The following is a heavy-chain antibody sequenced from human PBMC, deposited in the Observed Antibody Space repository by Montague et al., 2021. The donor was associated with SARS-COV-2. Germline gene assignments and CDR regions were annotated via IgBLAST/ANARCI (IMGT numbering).Heavy chain of an antibody. D-gene: IGHD4-17*01. Sequence: PALVTPTQTLTLTCTFSGFSLSTSGMCVSRIRQPPGKALEWLALIDWDDDKYYSTSLKTRLTISKDTSKDQVVLTMTNMDPVDTATYYCARMTTVTYPYYYYYGMDVWGQGTTVTVSS. V-gene: IGHV2-70*01. J-gene: IGHJ6*02. CDR3: ARMTTVTYPYYYYYGMDV. CDR2: IDWDDDK. CDR1: GFSLSTSGMC.